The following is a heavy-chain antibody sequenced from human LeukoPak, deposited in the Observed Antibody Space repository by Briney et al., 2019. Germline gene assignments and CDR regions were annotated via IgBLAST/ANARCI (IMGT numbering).Heavy chain of an antibody. Sequence: GGSLRLSCAASGFTFSSYSMNWVRQAPGKGLEWVSSISSSSSYIYYADSVKGRFTISRDNAKNSLYLQMNSLRAEDTAVYYCARDPQSSLAFDIWGQGTMVTVSS. V-gene: IGHV3-21*01. CDR1: GFTFSSYS. CDR2: ISSSSSYI. CDR3: ARDPQSSLAFDI. J-gene: IGHJ3*02.